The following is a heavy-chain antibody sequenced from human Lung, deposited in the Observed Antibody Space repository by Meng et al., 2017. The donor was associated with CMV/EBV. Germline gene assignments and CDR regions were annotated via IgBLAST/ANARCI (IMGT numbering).Heavy chain of an antibody. Sequence: GESLKISCAASGFTFSSYAMSWVRQAPGKGLEWLSYISSSGNTIHYADSVKGRFIISRDTPKNSVSLQMNGLRAEDTAVYYCVREDYGDYFFDTWGQGTXVTVSS. CDR2: ISSSGNTI. CDR1: GFTFSSYA. D-gene: IGHD4-17*01. CDR3: VREDYGDYFFDT. J-gene: IGHJ4*02. V-gene: IGHV3-48*04.